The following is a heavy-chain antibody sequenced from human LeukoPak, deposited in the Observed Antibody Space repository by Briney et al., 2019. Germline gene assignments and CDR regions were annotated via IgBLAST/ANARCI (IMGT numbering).Heavy chain of an antibody. D-gene: IGHD6-19*01. J-gene: IGHJ4*02. Sequence: ASVKVSCKASGYTFTGYYMHWVRQAPGQGLEWMGRINPNSGGTNYAQKFQGRVTMTRDTSISTAYMELSRLRAADTAVYYCARAGMAVAGTGGYWGQGTLVTVSS. CDR3: ARAGMAVAGTGGY. CDR1: GYTFTGYY. V-gene: IGHV1-2*06. CDR2: INPNSGGT.